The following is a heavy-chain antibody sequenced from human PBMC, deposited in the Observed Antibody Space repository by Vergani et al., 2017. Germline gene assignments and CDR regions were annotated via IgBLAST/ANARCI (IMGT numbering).Heavy chain of an antibody. CDR1: GFTLGDYA. Sequence: EVHLVESGGGLVQPGRSLRLSCSGSGFTLGDYAMTWVRQAPGKGLEWVAFIWSKPYGGTTEYAASVKGRFTISRDDSKSIAYLQMSSLKAEDTAVYYCAKDGSGGDDYYGMDVWGQGTTVTVSS. V-gene: IGHV3-49*04. CDR2: IWSKPYGGTT. J-gene: IGHJ6*02. CDR3: AKDGSGGDDYYGMDV. D-gene: IGHD2-15*01.